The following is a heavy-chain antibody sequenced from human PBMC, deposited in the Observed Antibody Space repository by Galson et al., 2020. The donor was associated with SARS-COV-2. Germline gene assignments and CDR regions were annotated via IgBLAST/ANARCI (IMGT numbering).Heavy chain of an antibody. CDR3: ARATDDHTSSWYDY. D-gene: IGHD6-13*01. CDR1: GFTFSSSA. Sequence: GGSLRLSCAASGFTFSSSAMHWVRQAPGKGLEWVAIISYDGTSKYNSDSVKGRFTISRDISKNTLYLQMNSLRPEDTAVYYWARATDDHTSSWYDYWGQGTLVTVSS. J-gene: IGHJ4*02. V-gene: IGHV3-30*04. CDR2: ISYDGTSK.